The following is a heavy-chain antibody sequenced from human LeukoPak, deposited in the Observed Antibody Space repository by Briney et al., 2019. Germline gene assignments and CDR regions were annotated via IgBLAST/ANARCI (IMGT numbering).Heavy chain of an antibody. D-gene: IGHD3-16*02. CDR2: IYHSGST. J-gene: IGHJ4*02. V-gene: IGHV4-38-2*01. Sequence: SETLSLTCAVSGYSISSGYYWGWIRQPPGKGLEWIGSIYHSGSTYYNPSLKSRVTISVDTSKNQFSLKLSSVTAADTAVYYRARGRDYDYVWGSYRPYYFDYWGQGTLVTVSS. CDR1: GYSISSGYY. CDR3: ARGRDYDYVWGSYRPYYFDY.